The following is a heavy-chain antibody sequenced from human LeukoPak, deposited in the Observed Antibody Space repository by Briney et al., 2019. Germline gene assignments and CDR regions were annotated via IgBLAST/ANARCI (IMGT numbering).Heavy chain of an antibody. D-gene: IGHD2-2*01. CDR2: IIPIFGTA. CDR1: GGTFSSYA. CDR3: ARIGGRGVVPALNVPNWFDP. J-gene: IGHJ5*02. Sequence: SVKVSCKASGGTFSSYAISWVRQAPGQGLEWMGGIIPIFGTANYAQKFQGRVTITADESTSTAYMELSSLRSEDTAVYYCARIGGRGVVPALNVPNWFDPWGQGTLVTVSS. V-gene: IGHV1-69*13.